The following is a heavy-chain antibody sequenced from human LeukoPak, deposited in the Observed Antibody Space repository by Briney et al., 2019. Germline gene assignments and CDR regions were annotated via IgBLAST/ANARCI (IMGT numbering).Heavy chain of an antibody. Sequence: ASVTVSFTSSGYTFTIYYMRWVRQGHGQGQEWMVIINPSGGSTNYVQTFQGRVPMTRATSTSTVYMELSSLRSEDTAVYYCAREDYYGSGDTSYWGQGTLVTVSS. V-gene: IGHV1-46*01. D-gene: IGHD3-10*01. CDR2: INPSGGST. CDR3: AREDYYGSGDTSY. J-gene: IGHJ4*02. CDR1: GYTFTIYY.